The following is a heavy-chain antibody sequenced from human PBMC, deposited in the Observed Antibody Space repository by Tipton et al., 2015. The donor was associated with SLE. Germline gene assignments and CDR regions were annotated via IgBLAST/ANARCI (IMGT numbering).Heavy chain of an antibody. J-gene: IGHJ4*02. Sequence: TLSLTCTVSGGSSSGYFWSWIRQPPGKGLEWIGEVHSSGTTHSNPSLNSRLTISVDTSKNQFSLKLSSVTAADTAVYYCARGGTIAAPFYWGQGTLVTVSS. CDR1: GGSSSGYF. V-gene: IGHV4-34*01. CDR3: ARGGTIAAPFY. D-gene: IGHD6-6*01. CDR2: VHSSGTT.